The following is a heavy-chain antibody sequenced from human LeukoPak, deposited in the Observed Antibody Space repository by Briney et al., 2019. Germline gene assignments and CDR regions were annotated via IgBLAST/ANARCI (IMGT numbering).Heavy chain of an antibody. CDR2: INPNSGGT. J-gene: IGHJ4*02. Sequence: ASVKVSCKASGNTFTNNGISWVRQGPGQGLEWMGWINPNSGGTNYAQRFQGRVTMTRDTSISTGYMELRSLRSDDTAVYYCARDRAAGIVGAEDYWGQGTLVTVSS. D-gene: IGHD1-26*01. CDR3: ARDRAAGIVGAEDY. V-gene: IGHV1-2*02. CDR1: GNTFTNNG.